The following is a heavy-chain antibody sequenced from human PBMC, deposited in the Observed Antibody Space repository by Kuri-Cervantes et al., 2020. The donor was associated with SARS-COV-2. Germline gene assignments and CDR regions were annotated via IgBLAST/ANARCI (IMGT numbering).Heavy chain of an antibody. CDR2: IYHSGST. Sequence: SCAVSGGSISSSNWWSWVRQPPGKGLEWIGEIYHSGSTNYNPSLKSRVTISVGKSKNQFSLKLSSVTAADTAVYYCARGRRYSLPGGLDYWGQGTLVTVSS. V-gene: IGHV4-4*02. J-gene: IGHJ4*02. D-gene: IGHD3-9*01. CDR3: ARGRRYSLPGGLDY. CDR1: GGSISSSNW.